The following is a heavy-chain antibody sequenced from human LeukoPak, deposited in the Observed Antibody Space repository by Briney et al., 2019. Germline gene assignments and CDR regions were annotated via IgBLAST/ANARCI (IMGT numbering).Heavy chain of an antibody. Sequence: SETLSLTCTVSGGSISSGNNYWSWIRQPAGKGLEWIGRMYTSGSTNYNPSLKSRVTISVDTSKNQFSLKLSSVTAADTAVYYCAREVRSTYYYYMDVWGKGTTVTVSS. J-gene: IGHJ6*03. V-gene: IGHV4-61*02. CDR1: GGSISSGNNY. CDR2: MYTSGST. CDR3: AREVRSTYYYYMDV.